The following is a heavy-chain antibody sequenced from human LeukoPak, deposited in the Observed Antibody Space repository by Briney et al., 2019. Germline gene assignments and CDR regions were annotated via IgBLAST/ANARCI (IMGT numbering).Heavy chain of an antibody. J-gene: IGHJ4*02. CDR3: ARGAASDY. Sequence: SETLSLTCAVYGGSFSGYYWGWIRQPPGKGLEWIGEINHSGSTNYNSSLKSRVTISVDTSKNQFSLKLSSVTAADTAVYYCARGAASDYWGQGTLVTVSS. V-gene: IGHV4-34*01. D-gene: IGHD6-25*01. CDR1: GGSFSGYY. CDR2: INHSGST.